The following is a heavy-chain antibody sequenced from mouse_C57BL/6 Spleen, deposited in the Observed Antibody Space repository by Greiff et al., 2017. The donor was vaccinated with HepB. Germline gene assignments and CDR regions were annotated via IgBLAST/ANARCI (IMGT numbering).Heavy chain of an antibody. Sequence: EVQLQESGPGLVKPSQSLSLTCSVTGYSITSGYYWNWIRQFPGNKLEWMGYISYDGSNNYNPSLKNRISITRDTSKNQFFLKLNSVTTEDTATYYCARDGGYDYDFDYWGQGTTLTVSS. CDR1: GYSITSGYY. V-gene: IGHV3-6*01. D-gene: IGHD2-4*01. CDR2: ISYDGSN. CDR3: ARDGGYDYDFDY. J-gene: IGHJ2*01.